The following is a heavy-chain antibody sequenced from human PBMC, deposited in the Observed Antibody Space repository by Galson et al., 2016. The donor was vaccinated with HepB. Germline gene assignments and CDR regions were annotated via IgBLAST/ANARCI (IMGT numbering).Heavy chain of an antibody. CDR3: ARAYYDFWSDRTHQDCFDH. CDR1: GYSFTSYW. D-gene: IGHD3-3*01. Sequence: QSGAEVKKPGESLKISCTGSGYSFTSYWIGWVRQMPGKGLEWMGIIYPADSDTRYSPSFQGQVTIPADKSISSAYLQWSSLKASDSAMYYCARAYYDFWSDRTHQDCFDHWGQGTLVTVSS. V-gene: IGHV5-51*01. CDR2: IYPADSDT. J-gene: IGHJ4*02.